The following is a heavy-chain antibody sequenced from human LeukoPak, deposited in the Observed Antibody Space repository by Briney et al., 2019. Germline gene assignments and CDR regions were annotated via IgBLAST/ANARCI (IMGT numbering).Heavy chain of an antibody. D-gene: IGHD6-19*01. J-gene: IGHJ4*02. CDR2: ISSSSTFI. V-gene: IGHV3-21*01. CDR1: GFSFSSYS. Sequence: GGSLTLSCAASGFSFSSYSMNWVRQAPGKGLEWVSSISSSSTFISYADSVKGRFTISRDNAKNSMYLQMNSLTAEDTAVYYCARDRSVAGTVDYWGQGTLVTVSS. CDR3: ARDRSVAGTVDY.